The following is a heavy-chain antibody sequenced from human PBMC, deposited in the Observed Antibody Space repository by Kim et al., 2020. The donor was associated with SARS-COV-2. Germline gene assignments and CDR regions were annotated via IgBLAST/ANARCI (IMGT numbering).Heavy chain of an antibody. CDR3: ARVGFGVSIGVDY. V-gene: IGHV3-74*03. Sequence: YGDAVKSRITISRDNAKNTLYLQMTRLSAADTAVYYCARVGFGVSIGVDYWGQGTLVTVSS. D-gene: IGHD3-10*01. J-gene: IGHJ4*02.